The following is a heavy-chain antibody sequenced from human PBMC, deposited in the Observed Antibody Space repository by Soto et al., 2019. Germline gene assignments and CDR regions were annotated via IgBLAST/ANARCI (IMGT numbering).Heavy chain of an antibody. Sequence: QVQLQESGPGLVKPSQTLSLTCTVSGGSISDGAYYWSWIRQPPGKGLEWIGHIYDSGNTYNNPSLKSRLTISVDTSKNHFSLNLNSVTAADTAVYYCASGLSGDKVDQWGQGTLVNVSS. CDR2: IYDSGNT. CDR1: GGSISDGAYY. D-gene: IGHD2-21*01. V-gene: IGHV4-30-4*01. CDR3: ASGLSGDKVDQ. J-gene: IGHJ4*02.